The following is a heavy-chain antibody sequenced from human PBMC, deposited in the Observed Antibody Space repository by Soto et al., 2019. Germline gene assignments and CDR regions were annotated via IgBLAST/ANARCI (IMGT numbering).Heavy chain of an antibody. CDR2: INDDGSST. D-gene: IGHD1-1*01. V-gene: IGHV3-74*01. CDR1: GFTFSMYW. J-gene: IGHJ4*02. Sequence: EVQLVESGGGLLQPGGSLRLPCAASGFTFSMYWMHWVRQVPGKGPEWVSRINDDGSSTNYADSVKGRFTISRDNAKNTLYLQMNDLRAEDTAVYYCTRGPRSTSTGTGAFWGQGTLVTVSS. CDR3: TRGPRSTSTGTGAF.